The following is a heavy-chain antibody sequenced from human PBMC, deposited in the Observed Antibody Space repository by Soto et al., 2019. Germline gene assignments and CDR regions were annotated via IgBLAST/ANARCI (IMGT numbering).Heavy chain of an antibody. D-gene: IGHD6-19*01. J-gene: IGHJ5*02. Sequence: ASVKVSCKASGYTFTGYYMHWVRQAPGQGLEWMGWINPNSGGTNYAQKFQGRVTMTRDTSISTAYMELSRLRSDDTAVYYCARIRLTSGWPENWFDHWGQGTLVTVSS. V-gene: IGHV1-2*02. CDR1: GYTFTGYY. CDR2: INPNSGGT. CDR3: ARIRLTSGWPENWFDH.